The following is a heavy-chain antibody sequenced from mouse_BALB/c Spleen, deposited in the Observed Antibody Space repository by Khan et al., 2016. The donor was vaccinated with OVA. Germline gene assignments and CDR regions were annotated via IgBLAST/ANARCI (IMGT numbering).Heavy chain of an antibody. D-gene: IGHD1-1*01. J-gene: IGHJ3*01. CDR1: GYTFTKYW. Sequence: QVQLKQSGAELAKPGASVKMSCKASGYTFTKYWMHWVKQRPGQGLEWIGYINPSTGYTEYNQKFKDKATLTADKSSSTAYMQLSSLTSEDSAVYYGVNHGSSYAWFTYWGQGTLVTVSA. V-gene: IGHV1-7*01. CDR3: VNHGSSYAWFTY. CDR2: INPSTGYT.